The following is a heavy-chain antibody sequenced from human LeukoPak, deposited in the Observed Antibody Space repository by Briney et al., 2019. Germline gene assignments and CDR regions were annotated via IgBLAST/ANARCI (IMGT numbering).Heavy chain of an antibody. CDR3: ARGPTIIGVPGTWPLDY. CDR1: GFTVSSNY. D-gene: IGHD6-19*01. J-gene: IGHJ4*02. Sequence: GGSLRLSCAASGFTVSSNYMSWVRQAPGKGLEWVSIIHSGGSTYYADSVKGRFTISRDNAKNSLYLQMNSLRAEDTAVYYCARGPTIIGVPGTWPLDYWGQGTLVTVSS. CDR2: IHSGGST. V-gene: IGHV3-53*01.